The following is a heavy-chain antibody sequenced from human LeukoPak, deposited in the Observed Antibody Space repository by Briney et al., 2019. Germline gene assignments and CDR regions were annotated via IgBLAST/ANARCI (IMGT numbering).Heavy chain of an antibody. CDR3: AHWGSSGPFDY. D-gene: IGHD6-6*01. V-gene: IGHV3-23*01. Sequence: PGGSLRLSCAASGFTFAGYAMTGVRQAPWKGREGVSLISGSGGSTYYADVVKGRFTISRDNSKNALYLRMNSLRAEDTAVYYCAHWGSSGPFDYWGQGTLVTVSS. J-gene: IGHJ4*02. CDR1: GFTFAGYA. CDR2: ISGSGGST.